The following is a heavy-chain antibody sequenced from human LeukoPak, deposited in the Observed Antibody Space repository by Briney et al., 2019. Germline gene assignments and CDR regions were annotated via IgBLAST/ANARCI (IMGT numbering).Heavy chain of an antibody. J-gene: IGHJ4*02. V-gene: IGHV3-30-3*01. Sequence: GGSLRLSCAASGFTFSSYAMHWVRQAPGKGLEWVAVISYDGSNKYYADSVKGRFTISRDNSKNTLYLQMNSLRAEDTAVYYCARTPTGLTGDYWGQGTLVTVSS. CDR3: ARTPTGLTGDY. CDR2: ISYDGSNK. CDR1: GFTFSSYA.